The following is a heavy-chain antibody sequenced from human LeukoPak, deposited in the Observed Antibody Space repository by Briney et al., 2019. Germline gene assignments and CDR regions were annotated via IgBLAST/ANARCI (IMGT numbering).Heavy chain of an antibody. Sequence: GGSLRLSCAASGFTVSSSYMSWVRQAPEKGLEWVSVISGSGDSTYYADSVRGRFTISRDNSKNTLYLQMNSLRAEDTAIYYCARRLAQTQGFDYWGQGTLVTVSS. V-gene: IGHV3-23*01. D-gene: IGHD2-21*01. CDR1: GFTVSSSY. J-gene: IGHJ4*02. CDR3: ARRLAQTQGFDY. CDR2: ISGSGDST.